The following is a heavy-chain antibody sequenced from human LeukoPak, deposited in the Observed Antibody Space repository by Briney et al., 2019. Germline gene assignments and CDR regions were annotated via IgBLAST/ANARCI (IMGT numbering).Heavy chain of an antibody. D-gene: IGHD1-1*01. J-gene: IGHJ6*03. Sequence: GGSLRLSCAASGFIFDDYGMSWVRQAPGKGLEWVSGINWNGGSTGYADSVKGRFTISRDNAKNSLYLQMNSLRAEDTALYYCARGKYNWNDDYYYYYMDVWGKGTTVTVSS. V-gene: IGHV3-20*04. CDR1: GFIFDDYG. CDR3: ARGKYNWNDDYYYYYMDV. CDR2: INWNGGST.